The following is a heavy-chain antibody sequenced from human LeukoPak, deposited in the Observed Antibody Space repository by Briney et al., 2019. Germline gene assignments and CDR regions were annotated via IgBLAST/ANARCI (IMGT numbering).Heavy chain of an antibody. D-gene: IGHD4-11*01. CDR2: IIPMLGTT. J-gene: IGHJ6*03. V-gene: IGHV1-69*11. CDR1: GGTFSNYA. CDR3: ASVTVTTWAPEGHMDV. Sequence: VASVKVSCKASGGTFSNYAISWVRQAPGQGREWMGRIIPMLGTTNYAQKFQGRVTITTDESTSTAYMEVSRLRIEDTAVYYCASVTVTTWAPEGHMDVWGKGTTVTVSS.